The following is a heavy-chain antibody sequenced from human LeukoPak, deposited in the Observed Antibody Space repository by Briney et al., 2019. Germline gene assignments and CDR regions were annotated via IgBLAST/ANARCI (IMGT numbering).Heavy chain of an antibody. CDR3: ARESHDYDILTGYFGVAGWFDP. CDR2: INPNSGGT. V-gene: IGHV1-2*02. Sequence: GASVKVSCKASGYTFTGYYMHWVRQAPGQGLEWMGWINPNSGGTNYAQKFQGRVTMTRDTSISTAYMELSRLRSDDTAVYYCARESHDYDILTGYFGVAGWFDPWGQGTLVTVSS. D-gene: IGHD3-9*01. CDR1: GYTFTGYY. J-gene: IGHJ5*02.